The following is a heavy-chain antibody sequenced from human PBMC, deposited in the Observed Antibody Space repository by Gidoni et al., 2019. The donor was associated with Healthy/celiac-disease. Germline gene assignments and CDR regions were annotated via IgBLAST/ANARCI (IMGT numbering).Heavy chain of an antibody. CDR3: ARGLRWYQSYYYYYGMDV. V-gene: IGHV1-69*01. CDR2: IIPIFGTA. D-gene: IGHD2-15*01. CDR1: GGTFSSYA. Sequence: QVQLVQSGAEVKKPGSSVKVSCKASGGTFSSYALSWVRQAPGQGLEWMGGIIPIFGTANYAQKFQGRVTITADESTSTAYMELSSLRSEDTAVYYCARGLRWYQSYYYYYGMDVWGQGTTVTVSS. J-gene: IGHJ6*02.